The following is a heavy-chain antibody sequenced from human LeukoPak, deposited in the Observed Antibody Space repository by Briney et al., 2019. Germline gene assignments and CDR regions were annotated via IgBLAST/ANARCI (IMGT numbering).Heavy chain of an antibody. CDR3: ARVSCSGGSCYGIYYSYYMDV. CDR1: GGSISSYY. Sequence: SETLSLTCTVSGGSISSYYWSWIRQPPGKGLEWIGYIYYSGSTNYNPSLKSRVTISVDTSKNQFSLKLSSVTAADTAVYYCARVSCSGGSCYGIYYSYYMDVWGKGTTVTVSS. CDR2: IYYSGST. V-gene: IGHV4-59*01. J-gene: IGHJ6*03. D-gene: IGHD2-15*01.